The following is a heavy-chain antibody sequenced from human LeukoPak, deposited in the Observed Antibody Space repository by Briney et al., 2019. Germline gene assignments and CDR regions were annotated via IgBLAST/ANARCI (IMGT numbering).Heavy chain of an antibody. D-gene: IGHD3-10*01. CDR1: GGSISSYY. CDR3: ASPLYYYGSAHFDP. V-gene: IGHV4-59*01. CDR2: IYYSGST. Sequence: KPSETLSLTCTVSGGSISSYYWSWIRQPPGKGLEWIGYIYYSGSTNYNPSLKSRVTISVDTSKNQFSLKLSSVTAADTAVYYCASPLYYYGSAHFDPWGQGTLVTVSS. J-gene: IGHJ5*02.